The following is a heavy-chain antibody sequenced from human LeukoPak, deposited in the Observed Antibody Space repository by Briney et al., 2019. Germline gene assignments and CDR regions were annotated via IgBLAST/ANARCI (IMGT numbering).Heavy chain of an antibody. V-gene: IGHV4-61*02. CDR3: ARVMVSNYFDY. CDR2: MHSSGST. Sequence: SETLSLTCTVSGGSISSGTYYWSWIRQPAGKGLEWIGRMHSSGSTNYNPSLKSRVTISVDTSKNQFSLKLRYVTVADTAVYYCARVMVSNYFDYWGQGTLVTVSS. CDR1: GGSISSGTYY. D-gene: IGHD3-10*01. J-gene: IGHJ4*02.